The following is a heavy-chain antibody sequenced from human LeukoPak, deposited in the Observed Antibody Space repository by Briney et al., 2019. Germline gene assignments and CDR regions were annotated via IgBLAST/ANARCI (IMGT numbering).Heavy chain of an antibody. Sequence: PGGSLRLSCAASGFTFSSYAMHWVRQAPGKGLEWVAVISYDGSNKYYADSVKGRFTISRDNSKNMVYLQMNSLRAEDTAVYYCARTREQWQVLDYWGQGTLVTVSS. CDR1: GFTFSSYA. CDR2: ISYDGSNK. D-gene: IGHD6-19*01. CDR3: ARTREQWQVLDY. V-gene: IGHV3-30-3*01. J-gene: IGHJ4*02.